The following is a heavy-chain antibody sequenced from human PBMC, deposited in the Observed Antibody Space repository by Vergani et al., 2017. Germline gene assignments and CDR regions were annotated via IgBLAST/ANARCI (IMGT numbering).Heavy chain of an antibody. Sequence: EVELVQSGPEMRKPGESLKISCNGSEYSFGNYWIGWVRQVPGKGLEWMGIIYPADSDTRYSPSLQGQVTISADKSISTAFLQWDSLKASDTALYYCARHTTYTDSWGRETLVTVSS. CDR2: IYPADSDT. CDR1: EYSFGNYW. CDR3: ARHTTYTDS. J-gene: IGHJ4*02. D-gene: IGHD1-1*01. V-gene: IGHV5-51*03.